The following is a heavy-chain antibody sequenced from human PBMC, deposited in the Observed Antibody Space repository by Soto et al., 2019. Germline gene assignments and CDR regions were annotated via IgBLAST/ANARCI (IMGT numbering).Heavy chain of an antibody. Sequence: QVQLVESGGGVVQPGRSLRLSCAASGFTFSSYGMHWVRQAPGKGLEWVAVIWYDGSNKYYADSVKGRFTISRDNSKNTLYLQMNSLRAEDTAVYYCARDLNGDYAIYYYYGMDVWGQGTTVTVSS. D-gene: IGHD4-17*01. CDR3: ARDLNGDYAIYYYYGMDV. J-gene: IGHJ6*02. CDR2: IWYDGSNK. CDR1: GFTFSSYG. V-gene: IGHV3-33*01.